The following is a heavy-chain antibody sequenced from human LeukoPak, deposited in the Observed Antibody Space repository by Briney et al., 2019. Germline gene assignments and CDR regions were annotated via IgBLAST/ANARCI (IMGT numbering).Heavy chain of an antibody. CDR3: ARHDDSGGPIDY. Sequence: PSETLSLTCAVSGGSISSGGYSWSWIRQPPGQGLEWIGYIYYSGGTNYNPSLKSRVTISVDTSKNQFSLNLTSVTAADTAVYYCARHDDSGGPIDYWGQGTLVTVSS. J-gene: IGHJ4*02. CDR1: GGSISSGGYS. V-gene: IGHV4-61*08. CDR2: IYYSGGT. D-gene: IGHD3-10*01.